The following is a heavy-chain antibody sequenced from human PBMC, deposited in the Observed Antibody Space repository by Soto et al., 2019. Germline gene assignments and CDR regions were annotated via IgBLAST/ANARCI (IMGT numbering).Heavy chain of an antibody. CDR3: ARDQRRAHGVLDYYYYGMDV. D-gene: IGHD1-1*01. J-gene: IGHJ6*02. Sequence: TSETLSLTCTVSGVSISSGGYYWSWIRQHPGKGLEWIGYIYYSGSTYYNPSLKSRVTISVDTSKNQFSLKLSSVTAADTAVYYCARDQRRAHGVLDYYYYGMDVWGQGTTVTV. CDR1: GVSISSGGYY. CDR2: IYYSGST. V-gene: IGHV4-31*03.